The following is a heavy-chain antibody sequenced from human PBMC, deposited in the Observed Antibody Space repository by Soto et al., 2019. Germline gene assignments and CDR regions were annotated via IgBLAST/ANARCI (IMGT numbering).Heavy chain of an antibody. Sequence: GGSLRLSCSASGFTFSSYAMHWVRQAPGKGLEYVSAISSNGGSTYYADSVKGRFTISRDNSKNTLYLQMSSLRAEDTAVYYCVKGPLAAQPQTTGAFDIWGQGTMVTVSS. V-gene: IGHV3-64D*09. CDR1: GFTFSSYA. CDR2: ISSNGGST. D-gene: IGHD6-25*01. CDR3: VKGPLAAQPQTTGAFDI. J-gene: IGHJ3*02.